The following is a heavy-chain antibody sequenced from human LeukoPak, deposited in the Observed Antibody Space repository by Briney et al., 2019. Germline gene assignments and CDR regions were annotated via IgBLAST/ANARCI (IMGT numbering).Heavy chain of an antibody. CDR1: GFTFDDYA. CDR2: ISWNSGSI. V-gene: IGHV3-9*01. J-gene: IGHJ5*02. CDR3: AKAAFPSTVTTINWFDP. D-gene: IGHD4-17*01. Sequence: GGSLRLSCAASGFTFDDYAMHWVRQGPGKGLEWVSGISWNSGSIGYADSVKGRFTISRDNAKNSLYLQMNSLRAEDTALYYCAKAAFPSTVTTINWFDPWGQGTLVTVSS.